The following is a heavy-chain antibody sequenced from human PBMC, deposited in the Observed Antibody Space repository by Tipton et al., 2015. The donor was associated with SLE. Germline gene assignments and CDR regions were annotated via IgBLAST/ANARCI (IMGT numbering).Heavy chain of an antibody. J-gene: IGHJ4*02. Sequence: GSLRLSCAASGFTFSRYWMHWVRQAPGKGLMWVSRIDSDGTITNYADSVKGRFTISRDNAKDTLYLQMNSLRAEDTAVYYCARDYRSRTADYWGLGTVVTVSS. CDR1: GFTFSRYW. V-gene: IGHV3-74*01. CDR3: ARDYRSRTADY. CDR2: IDSDGTIT. D-gene: IGHD1-14*01.